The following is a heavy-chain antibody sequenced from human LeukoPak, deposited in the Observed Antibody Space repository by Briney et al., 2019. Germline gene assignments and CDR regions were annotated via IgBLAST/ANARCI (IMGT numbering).Heavy chain of an antibody. V-gene: IGHV4-34*01. CDR2: INHSGST. CDR3: ARARRTGYSSSWYFDY. Sequence: PSETLSLTCAVYGGSFSGYYWSWIRQPPGKGLEWIGEINHSGSTNYNPSLKSRVTISVDTSKNQFSLKLSSVTAADTAVYYCARARRTGYSSSWYFDYWGQGTLVTVSS. D-gene: IGHD6-13*01. J-gene: IGHJ4*02. CDR1: GGSFSGYY.